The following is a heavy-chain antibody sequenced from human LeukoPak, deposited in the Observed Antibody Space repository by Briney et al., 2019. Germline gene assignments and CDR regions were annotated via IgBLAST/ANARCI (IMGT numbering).Heavy chain of an antibody. Sequence: GGSLTLSCAASAFTFSSYWMHWLRQAPGEGLESVSRINSDGSSTSYADSVKGRFTISRDNAKNTLYLQMNSLRAEDTAVYYCARERIAAAAAFDYWGQGTLVTVSS. CDR3: ARERIAAAAAFDY. CDR2: INSDGSST. D-gene: IGHD6-13*01. CDR1: AFTFSSYW. J-gene: IGHJ4*02. V-gene: IGHV3-74*01.